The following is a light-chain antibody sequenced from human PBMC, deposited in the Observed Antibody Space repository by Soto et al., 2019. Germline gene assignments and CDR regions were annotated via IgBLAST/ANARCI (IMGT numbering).Light chain of an antibody. CDR3: LQYASSPLT. CDR2: GAS. J-gene: IGKJ4*01. Sequence: EIVLTQSPGTLSLSSGERATLSCRASRSVRSNYLAWYQQKPGQAPRLLIYGASSRATGIPDRFGGSGSGTDFTLTISTLEPEDFAVYYCLQYASSPLTFGGGTKVEIK. CDR1: RSVRSNY. V-gene: IGKV3-20*01.